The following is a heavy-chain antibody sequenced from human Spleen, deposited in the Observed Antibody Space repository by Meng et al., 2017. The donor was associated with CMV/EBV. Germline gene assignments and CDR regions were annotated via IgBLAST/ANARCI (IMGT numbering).Heavy chain of an antibody. V-gene: IGHV3-72*01. CDR1: GLTLSDYY. CDR3: ARAGAGTRYFDY. CDR2: TRNKASGFTT. D-gene: IGHD1-14*01. J-gene: IGHJ4*02. Sequence: GESLKISCAASGLTLSDYYMDWVRQAPGKGLEWVARTRNKASGFTTEYAASVKGRFTISRDDSKNSLYLQMDSLKTEDTAVYHCARAGAGTRYFDYWGQGTLVTVSS.